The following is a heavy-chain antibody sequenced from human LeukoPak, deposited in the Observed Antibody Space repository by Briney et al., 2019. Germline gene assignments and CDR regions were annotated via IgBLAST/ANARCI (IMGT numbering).Heavy chain of an antibody. CDR3: AKGPLVTLDI. J-gene: IGHJ3*02. Sequence: PSETLSLTCTVSGGSISTSNYYWGWIRQPPGKGLEWIGNIFYSGSTYYSPSLKSRVTISLDTSRNQFSLKLNSVTAADTAVYYCAKGPLVTLDIWGQGTMVTVSS. D-gene: IGHD2-8*02. CDR1: GGSISTSNYY. V-gene: IGHV4-39*07. CDR2: IFYSGST.